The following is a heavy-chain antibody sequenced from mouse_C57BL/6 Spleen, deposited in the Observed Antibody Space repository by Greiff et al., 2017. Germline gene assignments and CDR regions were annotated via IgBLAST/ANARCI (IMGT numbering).Heavy chain of an antibody. V-gene: IGHV1-19*01. CDR3: AREGDYYGSSLYWYFDV. Sequence: VQLQQSGPVLVKPGASVKMSCKASGYTFTDYYMNWVKQSHGKSLEWIGVINPYNGGTSYNQKFKGKATLTVDKSSSTAYMELNSLTSEDSAVYYCAREGDYYGSSLYWYFDVWGTGTTVTVSS. D-gene: IGHD1-1*01. CDR2: INPYNGGT. J-gene: IGHJ1*03. CDR1: GYTFTDYY.